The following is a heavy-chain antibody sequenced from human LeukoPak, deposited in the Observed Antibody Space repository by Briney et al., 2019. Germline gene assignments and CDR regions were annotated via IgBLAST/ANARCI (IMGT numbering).Heavy chain of an antibody. CDR2: ISYDGSNK. V-gene: IGHV3-30*04. D-gene: IGHD2-15*01. J-gene: IGHJ4*02. CDR3: AKGKRVVVVAATYFDY. Sequence: PGGSLRLSCAASEFTFSSYAMHWVRQAPGKGLEWVAVISYDGSNKYYADSVKGRFTISRDNSKNTLYLQMNSLRAEDTAVYYCAKGKRVVVVAATYFDYWGQGTLVTVSS. CDR1: EFTFSSYA.